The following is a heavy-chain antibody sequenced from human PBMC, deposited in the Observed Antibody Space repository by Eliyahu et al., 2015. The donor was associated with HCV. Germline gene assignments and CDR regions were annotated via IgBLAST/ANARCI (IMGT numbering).Heavy chain of an antibody. Sequence: EVQLVQSGAEVKKPGESLKISCKGSGYSFTSYWIGWVRQMPGKGLEWMGIIYPGDSDTRYSPSFQGQVTISADKSISTAYLQWSSLKASDTAMYYCARLDYDILTGYFHFDYWGQGTLVTVSS. V-gene: IGHV5-51*01. CDR1: GYSFTSYW. D-gene: IGHD3-9*01. J-gene: IGHJ4*02. CDR2: IYPGDSDT. CDR3: ARLDYDILTGYFHFDY.